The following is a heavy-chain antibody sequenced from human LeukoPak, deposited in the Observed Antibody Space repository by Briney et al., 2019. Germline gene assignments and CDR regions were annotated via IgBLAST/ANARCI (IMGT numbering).Heavy chain of an antibody. CDR3: ARGLPIKGYCSGGSCYGIFAGAFDI. Sequence: GGSLRLSCAASGCTFSSYAMHWVRQAPGKGLEWVAVISYDGSNKDYADSVKGRFTISRDNSKNTLYLQMNSLRAEDTAVYYCARGLPIKGYCSGGSCYGIFAGAFDIWGQGTMVTVSS. D-gene: IGHD2-15*01. J-gene: IGHJ3*02. V-gene: IGHV3-30*04. CDR2: ISYDGSNK. CDR1: GCTFSSYA.